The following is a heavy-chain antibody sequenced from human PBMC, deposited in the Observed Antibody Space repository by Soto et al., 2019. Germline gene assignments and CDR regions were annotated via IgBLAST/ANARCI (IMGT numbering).Heavy chain of an antibody. V-gene: IGHV3-30*03. Sequence: PGGSLRLSCAASGFTFSSYGMHWVRQAPGKGLEWVAVIAYDGSNKYYADSVKGRFTISADKSISTAYLQWSSLKASDTAMYYCVSAVGSTTDFDSWGQGTLVTVSS. CDR1: GFTFSSYG. CDR3: VSAVGSTTDFDS. D-gene: IGHD1-26*01. CDR2: IAYDGSNK. J-gene: IGHJ4*02.